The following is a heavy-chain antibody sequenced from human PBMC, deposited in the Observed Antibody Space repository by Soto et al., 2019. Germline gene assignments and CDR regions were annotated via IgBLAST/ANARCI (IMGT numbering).Heavy chain of an antibody. D-gene: IGHD3-22*01. CDR3: ARASIYYDSSGYYPGLDY. J-gene: IGHJ4*02. V-gene: IGHV4-59*01. CDR2: IYYSGST. CDR1: GGSISSYY. Sequence: SETLSLTCTFSGGSISSYYWSWIRQPPGKGLEWIGYIYYSGSTNYNPSLKSRVTISVDTSKNQFSLKLSSVTAADTAVYYCARASIYYDSSGYYPGLDYWGQGTLVTVSS.